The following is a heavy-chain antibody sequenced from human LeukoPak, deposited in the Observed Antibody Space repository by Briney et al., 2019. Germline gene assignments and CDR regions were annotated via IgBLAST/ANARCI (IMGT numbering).Heavy chain of an antibody. J-gene: IGHJ6*03. CDR3: ARDDCSSTSCKRSHYYYMDV. Sequence: GGSLRLSCVVSGFTFSDYTINWVRQAPGKGLEWVSVIYSGGSTYYADSVKGRFTISRDNSKNTLYLQMNSLRAEDTAVYYCARDDCSSTSCKRSHYYYMDVWGKGTTVTVSS. CDR2: IYSGGST. V-gene: IGHV3-53*01. CDR1: GFTFSDYT. D-gene: IGHD2-2*01.